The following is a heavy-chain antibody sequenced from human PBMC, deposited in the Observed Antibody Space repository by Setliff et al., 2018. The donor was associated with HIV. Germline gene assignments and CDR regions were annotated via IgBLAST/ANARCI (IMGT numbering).Heavy chain of an antibody. D-gene: IGHD3-10*01. J-gene: IGHJ3*02. V-gene: IGHV5-51*01. Sequence: PGESLKISCKGSGYNFSNYWIGWVCQMPGKGLEWMGIIYPGDSETRFSPSFQGQVTIPVDKSSSTAYLQWSSLRASDTAMYYCATRLNFGASDAFDIWGQGTMVTVSS. CDR3: ATRLNFGASDAFDI. CDR2: IYPGDSET. CDR1: GYNFSNYW.